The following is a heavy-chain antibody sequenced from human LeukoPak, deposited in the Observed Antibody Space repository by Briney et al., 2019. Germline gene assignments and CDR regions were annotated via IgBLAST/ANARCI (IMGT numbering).Heavy chain of an antibody. V-gene: IGHV4-34*01. CDR1: GVSFSGYY. J-gene: IGHJ4*02. Sequence: PSETLSLTCAVYGVSFSGYYWSWLPQPPGKGLEWIGENNHSGSTNYNPSLKSRVTISVDTSKNQFSLKLSSVTAADTAVYYCARGWDWGSPFDYWGQGTLVTVSS. D-gene: IGHD7-27*01. CDR3: ARGWDWGSPFDY. CDR2: NNHSGST.